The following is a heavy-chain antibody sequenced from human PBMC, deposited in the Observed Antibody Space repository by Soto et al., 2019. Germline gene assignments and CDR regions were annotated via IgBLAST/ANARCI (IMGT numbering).Heavy chain of an antibody. CDR2: INSDGSST. J-gene: IGHJ4*02. Sequence: GGSLRLSCAASGFTLRDYWMHWVRQAPGKGLVWVSRINSDGSSTSYADSVKGRFIISRDSAKNMLYLQMNSLRAEDTALYYCTRDPAPSGWYDYWGRGTLVTVSS. CDR1: GFTLRDYW. CDR3: TRDPAPSGWYDY. D-gene: IGHD6-19*01. V-gene: IGHV3-74*01.